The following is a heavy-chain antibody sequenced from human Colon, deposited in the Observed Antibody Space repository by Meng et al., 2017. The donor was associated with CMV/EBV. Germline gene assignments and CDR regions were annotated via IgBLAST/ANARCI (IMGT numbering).Heavy chain of an antibody. CDR1: GFAFSSYE. CDR2: ISSGGGDR. Sequence: GGSLRLSCVASGFAFSSYEMNWVRQAPGKGLEWVAYISSGGGDRYYADSVKGRLTISRHNAQRSLYLEMNSLSGDDTAVYYCARDLISGTYSGYESDLGPWGQGTLVTVSS. J-gene: IGHJ5*02. D-gene: IGHD5-12*01. CDR3: ARDLISGTYSGYESDLGP. V-gene: IGHV3-48*03.